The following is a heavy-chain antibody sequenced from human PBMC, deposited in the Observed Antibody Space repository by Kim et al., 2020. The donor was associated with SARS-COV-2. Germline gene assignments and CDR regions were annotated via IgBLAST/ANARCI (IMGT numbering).Heavy chain of an antibody. CDR2: IYTGGST. CDR3: VRAPVVAGRFDY. CDR1: GFNVSSNY. Sequence: GGSLRLSCAASGFNVSSNYMSWVRQAPGKGLEWVSIIYTGGSTYYADSVKGRLTISRDNSKNTVDLQMNSLRADDTAMYYCVRAPVVAGRFDYWGQGALVTVSS. J-gene: IGHJ4*02. D-gene: IGHD6-19*01. V-gene: IGHV3-53*01.